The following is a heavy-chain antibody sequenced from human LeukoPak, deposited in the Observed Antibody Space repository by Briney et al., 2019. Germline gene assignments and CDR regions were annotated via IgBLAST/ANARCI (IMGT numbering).Heavy chain of an antibody. CDR2: IKSKTDGGTS. Sequence: GGSLRLSCAVSGFTFSSYWMSWVRQAPGKGLEWVGRIKSKTDGGTSDYAAPVKGRFTISRDDSKNTLYLQMNSLKTEDTAVYYCSVVVVTAALDYWGQGTLVTVSS. D-gene: IGHD2-21*02. CDR3: SVVVVTAALDY. J-gene: IGHJ4*02. V-gene: IGHV3-15*01. CDR1: GFTFSSYW.